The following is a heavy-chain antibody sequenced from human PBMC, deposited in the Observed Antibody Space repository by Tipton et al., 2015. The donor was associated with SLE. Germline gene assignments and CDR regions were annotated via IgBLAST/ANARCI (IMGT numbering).Heavy chain of an antibody. Sequence: TLSLTCTVSGGSISSGGYYWSWIRQHPGKGLEWIGYIYYSGSTYYNPSLKSRVTISVDTSKNQFSLKLSSVTAADTAVYYCARDFWSGKFDYWGQGTLVTVSS. CDR3: ARDFWSGKFDY. CDR2: IYYSGST. J-gene: IGHJ4*02. CDR1: GGSISSGGYY. D-gene: IGHD3-3*01. V-gene: IGHV4-31*03.